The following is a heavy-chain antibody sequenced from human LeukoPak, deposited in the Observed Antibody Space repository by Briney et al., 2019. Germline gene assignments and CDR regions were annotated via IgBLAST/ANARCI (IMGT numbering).Heavy chain of an antibody. V-gene: IGHV4-61*02. CDR1: GGSISSGSYY. CDR2: IYTSGST. CDR3: AREPWEMYGSGSYYNGDAFDI. J-gene: IGHJ3*02. D-gene: IGHD3-10*01. Sequence: SETLSLTCTGSGGSISSGSYYWSWIRQPAGKGLEWIGRIYTSGSTNYNPSLKSRVTISVDTSKNQFSLKLSSVTAADTAVYYCAREPWEMYGSGSYYNGDAFDIWGQGTMVTVSS.